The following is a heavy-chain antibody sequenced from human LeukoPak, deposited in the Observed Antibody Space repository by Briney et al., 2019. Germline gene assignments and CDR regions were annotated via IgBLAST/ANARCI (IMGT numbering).Heavy chain of an antibody. Sequence: GGSLRLSCAASGFTFSSYWMSWVRRAPGKGLEWVANIKQDGSEKYYVDSVKGRFTISRDNAKNSLYLQVNSLRAEDTAVFYCARAVGQWLGRPYYYYGMDVWGQGTTVTVSS. J-gene: IGHJ6*02. CDR1: GFTFSSYW. D-gene: IGHD6-19*01. CDR2: IKQDGSEK. V-gene: IGHV3-7*01. CDR3: ARAVGQWLGRPYYYYGMDV.